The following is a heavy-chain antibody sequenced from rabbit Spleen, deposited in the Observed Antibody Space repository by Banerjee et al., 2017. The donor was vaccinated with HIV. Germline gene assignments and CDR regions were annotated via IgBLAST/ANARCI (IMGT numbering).Heavy chain of an antibody. Sequence: QSLEESGGDLVKPGASLTLTCTASGFSFSSNYYMCWVRQAPGKGLEWIGCIAGDSSGNTFYASWAKGRFTISKTSSTTVTLQMTSLTAADTATYFCARNVNHGGGNVGYGYGDLWGPGTLVTVS. D-gene: IGHD6-1*01. CDR1: GFSFSSNYY. CDR2: IAGDSSGNT. CDR3: ARNVNHGGGNVGYGYGDL. J-gene: IGHJ4*01. V-gene: IGHV1S40*01.